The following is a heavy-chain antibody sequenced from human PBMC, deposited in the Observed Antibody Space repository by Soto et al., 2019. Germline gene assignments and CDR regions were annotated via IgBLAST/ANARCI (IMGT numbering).Heavy chain of an antibody. CDR1: GYSFTASYW. CDR2: VYPRDSDT. J-gene: IGHJ6*02. V-gene: IGHV5-51*01. CDR3: ARFGSLYYGMDV. D-gene: IGHD3-3*01. Sequence: ESLKISCKGSGYSFTASYWIVWLRQMPGKGLEWMGIVYPRDSDTRYSPSFQGQVTISADKSINTAYLQWSSLKASDTAMYYCARFGSLYYGMDVWGQGTTVTVSS.